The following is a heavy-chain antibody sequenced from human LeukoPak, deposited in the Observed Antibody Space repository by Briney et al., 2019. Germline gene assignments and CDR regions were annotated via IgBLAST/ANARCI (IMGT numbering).Heavy chain of an antibody. CDR2: IYTSGST. D-gene: IGHD3-10*01. Sequence: SETLSLTCTVSGGSISSYYWSWIRQPAGKGLEWIGRIYTSGSTNYNPSLKSRVTISVDTSKNQFSLKLSSVTAADTAVYYCARVGVFGYGSGSWKPQYNWFDPWGQGTLVTVSS. CDR3: ARVGVFGYGSGSWKPQYNWFDP. V-gene: IGHV4-4*07. J-gene: IGHJ5*02. CDR1: GGSISSYY.